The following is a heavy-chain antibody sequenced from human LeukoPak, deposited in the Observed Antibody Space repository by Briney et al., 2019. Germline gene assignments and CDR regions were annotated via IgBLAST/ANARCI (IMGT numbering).Heavy chain of an antibody. D-gene: IGHD1-14*01. J-gene: IGHJ6*02. V-gene: IGHV4-4*02. CDR2: IYHSGST. CDR1: GGSISSSNW. Sequence: SETLSLTCAVSGGSISSSNWWSWVRQPPGKGLEWIGEIYHSGSTNYNPSLKSRVTISVDTSKNQFSLKLSSVTAADTAVYYCARDNRDLYYYYGMDVWGQGTTVTVSS. CDR3: ARDNRDLYYYYGMDV.